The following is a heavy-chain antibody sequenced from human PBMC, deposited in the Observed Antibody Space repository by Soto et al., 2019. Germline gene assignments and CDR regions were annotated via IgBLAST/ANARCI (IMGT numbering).Heavy chain of an antibody. Sequence: QVQLVQSGAEVKKPGASVKVSCKASGYTFTSYYMHWVRQAPGQGLEWMGIINPSGGSTSYAQKFQGRVTMTRDTSTRTVYMELSSLRSEDTAVYYCAREGDIVVVVDATQNWFDPWGQGTLVTVSS. V-gene: IGHV1-46*01. CDR2: INPSGGST. J-gene: IGHJ5*02. CDR3: AREGDIVVVVDATQNWFDP. CDR1: GYTFTSYY. D-gene: IGHD2-15*01.